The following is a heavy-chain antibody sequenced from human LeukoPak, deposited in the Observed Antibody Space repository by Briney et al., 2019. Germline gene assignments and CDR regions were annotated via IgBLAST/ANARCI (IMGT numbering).Heavy chain of an antibody. CDR2: IFHTGSA. CDR3: ASPRGTYIDY. V-gene: IGHV4-38-2*01. Sequence: PSETPSLTCAVSGYSISTGYFWGWIRQSPGQGPEWIGSIFHTGSASYNPSLKSRATLSVDTSKNEFSLKLTSVSAADTAIYYCASPRGTYIDYWGQGTLVIVSS. J-gene: IGHJ4*02. CDR1: GYSISTGYF. D-gene: IGHD3-16*01.